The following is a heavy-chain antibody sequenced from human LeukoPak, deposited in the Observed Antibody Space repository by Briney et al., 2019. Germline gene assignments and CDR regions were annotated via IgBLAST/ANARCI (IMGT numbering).Heavy chain of an antibody. Sequence: SETLSLTCTVSGSSVSNHWWIWIRQPAGKGLEWIGRISSRGYTNYNPSLKSRVAVSVDTSKNQFSLKLNSVTAADTAVYYCARVTPRDYYDMDGWFDPWGQGTLVTVSS. D-gene: IGHD3-22*01. J-gene: IGHJ5*02. CDR1: GSSVSNHW. CDR3: ARVTPRDYYDMDGWFDP. CDR2: ISSRGYT. V-gene: IGHV4-4*07.